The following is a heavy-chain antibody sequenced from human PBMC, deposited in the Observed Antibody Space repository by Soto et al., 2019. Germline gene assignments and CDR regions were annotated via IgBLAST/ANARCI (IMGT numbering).Heavy chain of an antibody. D-gene: IGHD2-15*01. V-gene: IGHV3-33*01. CDR2: IWYDGSHT. CDR3: ARGGDIVTTTRYFDY. J-gene: IGHJ4*01. Sequence: PGGSLRLSCATSGFTFSSYTMHWVRQAPGKGLEWVALIWYDGSHTEYLESVKGRFTISRDNSKSTMYLQMNSLRAEDTALYYCARGGDIVTTTRYFDYWGQGTLVTVSS. CDR1: GFTFSSYT.